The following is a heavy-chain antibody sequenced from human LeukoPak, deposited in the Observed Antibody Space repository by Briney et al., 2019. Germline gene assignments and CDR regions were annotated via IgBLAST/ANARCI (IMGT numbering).Heavy chain of an antibody. V-gene: IGHV4-59*01. J-gene: IGHJ4*02. CDR1: GGSIINYY. CDR3: ARVQIGYSYGLFDY. CDR2: VYYTGST. D-gene: IGHD5-18*01. Sequence: ASETLSLTCTVSGGSIINYYWSWIRQPPGKGLEWIGYVYYTGSTNYNPSLKSRVTISVDTSKNQFSLKLSSVTAADTAVYNCARVQIGYSYGLFDYWGQGTLVTVSS.